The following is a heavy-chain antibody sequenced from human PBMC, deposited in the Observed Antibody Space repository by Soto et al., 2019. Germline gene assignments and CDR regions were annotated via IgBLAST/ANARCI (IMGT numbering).Heavy chain of an antibody. D-gene: IGHD3-3*01. CDR3: ARESIYYDFWSGSFPAGAFDI. J-gene: IGHJ3*02. V-gene: IGHV4-39*02. Sequence: SETLSLTCTVSGGSISSSSYYWGWIRQPPGKGLEWIGSIYYSGSTYYNPSLKSRVTISVDTSKNQFSLKLSSVTAADTAVYYCARESIYYDFWSGSFPAGAFDIWGQGTMVTVSS. CDR2: IYYSGST. CDR1: GGSISSSSYY.